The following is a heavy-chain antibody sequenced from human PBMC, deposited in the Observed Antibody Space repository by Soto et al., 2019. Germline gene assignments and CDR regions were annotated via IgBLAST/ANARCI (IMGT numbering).Heavy chain of an antibody. CDR2: IKQDGSEK. J-gene: IGHJ3*02. D-gene: IGHD4-17*01. CDR3: ARATVYGDYESDAFDI. V-gene: IGHV3-7*02. Sequence: GGSLRLSCAASGFTFSSYWMSWVRQAPGKGLEWVANIKQDGSEKYYVDSVKGRFTISRDNAKNSLYLQMNSLRAEDTAVYYCARATVYGDYESDAFDIWGQGTMVTVSS. CDR1: GFTFSSYW.